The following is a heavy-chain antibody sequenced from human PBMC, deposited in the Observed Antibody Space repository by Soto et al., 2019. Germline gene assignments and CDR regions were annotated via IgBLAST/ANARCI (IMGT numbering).Heavy chain of an antibody. CDR3: ARVPDV. V-gene: IGHV4-30-2*01. CDR1: GGSISSGCYY. CDR2: IYHSGNT. J-gene: IGHJ6*02. Sequence: TLCLTCTVSGGSISSGCYYWGWIRQHPGKGLEWIGYIYHSGNTYYNPSLKSRVTISEDRSKNELSLKLTSVTAADTAVYYCARVPDVWGQGTTVTVSS.